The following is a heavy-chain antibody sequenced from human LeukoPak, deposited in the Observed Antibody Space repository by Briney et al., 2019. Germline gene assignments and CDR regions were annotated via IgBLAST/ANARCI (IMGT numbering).Heavy chain of an antibody. J-gene: IGHJ4*02. CDR2: IYYSGST. D-gene: IGHD2-15*01. Sequence: SETLSLTCTVSGGSITNYYWGWIRQPPGKGLEWIGSIYYSGSTYYNPSLKSRVTMSVDTSKNQFSLKLSSVTAADTAVYYCARRFYCSGGSCNWPFDYWGQGTLVTVSS. CDR3: ARRFYCSGGSCNWPFDY. V-gene: IGHV4-39*01. CDR1: GGSITNYY.